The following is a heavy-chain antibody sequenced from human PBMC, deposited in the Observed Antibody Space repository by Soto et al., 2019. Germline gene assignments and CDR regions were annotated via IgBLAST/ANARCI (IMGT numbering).Heavy chain of an antibody. CDR3: AKVLYYDSFSTSYYYYGMDV. Sequence: PGGSLRLSCAASGFPFSSYSMNWVRQAPGKGLEWVSYISSSSSTIYYADSVKGRFTISRDNSKNTLYLQMNSLRAEDTAVYYCAKVLYYDSFSTSYYYYGMDVWGQGTTVTVSS. D-gene: IGHD3-3*01. CDR1: GFPFSSYS. CDR2: ISSSSSTI. V-gene: IGHV3-48*01. J-gene: IGHJ6*02.